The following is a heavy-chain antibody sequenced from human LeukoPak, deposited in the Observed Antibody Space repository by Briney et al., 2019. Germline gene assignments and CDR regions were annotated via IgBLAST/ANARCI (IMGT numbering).Heavy chain of an antibody. CDR3: ARTIEMATISYFDY. J-gene: IGHJ4*02. Sequence: GGSLRLSCAASGFTFSSYEMNWVRQAPGKGLEWVSYISSSDSTIYYADSVKGRFTISRDNAKNSLYLQMNSLRAGDTAVYYCARTIEMATISYFDYWGQGTLVTVSS. V-gene: IGHV3-48*03. CDR1: GFTFSSYE. D-gene: IGHD5-24*01. CDR2: ISSSDSTI.